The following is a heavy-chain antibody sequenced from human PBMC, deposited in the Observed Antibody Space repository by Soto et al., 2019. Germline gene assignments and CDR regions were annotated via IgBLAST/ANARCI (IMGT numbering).Heavy chain of an antibody. D-gene: IGHD4-17*01. J-gene: IGHJ4*02. Sequence: GGSLRLSCAASGFTFSSYAMHWVRQAPGKGLEWVAVISYDGSNKYYADSVKGRFTISRDNSKNTLYLQMNSLRAEDTAVYYCARDYGDYRGGLDYWGQGTLVTVSS. V-gene: IGHV3-30-3*01. CDR3: ARDYGDYRGGLDY. CDR2: ISYDGSNK. CDR1: GFTFSSYA.